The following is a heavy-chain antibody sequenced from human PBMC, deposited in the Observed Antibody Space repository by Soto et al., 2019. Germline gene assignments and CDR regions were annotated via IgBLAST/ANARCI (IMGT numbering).Heavy chain of an antibody. J-gene: IGHJ2*01. CDR3: ARRRIAARPPWYFDL. D-gene: IGHD6-6*01. CDR1: GGSFSGYY. V-gene: IGHV4-34*01. CDR2: INHSGST. Sequence: QVQLQQWGAGLLKPSETLSLTCAVYGGSFSGYYWSWIRQPPGKGLEGIGEINHSGSTNYNPSLKSRVTISVDTSKNQFSLKLSSVTAADTAVYYCARRRIAARPPWYFDLWGRGTLVTVSS.